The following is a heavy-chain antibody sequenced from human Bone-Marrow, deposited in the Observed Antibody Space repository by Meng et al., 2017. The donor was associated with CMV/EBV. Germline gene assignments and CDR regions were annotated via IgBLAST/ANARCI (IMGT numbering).Heavy chain of an antibody. CDR2: IWYDGSNK. V-gene: IGHV3-33*01. CDR1: GFTFSSYG. J-gene: IGHJ5*02. D-gene: IGHD2-2*03. Sequence: GGSLRLSCAASGFTFSSYGMHWVRQAPGKGLEWVAVIWYDGSNKYYADSVKGRFTISRDNAKNTLYLQMNSLRAEDTAVYYCARALGYCSSTNCYSTPPRSWGQGTLVTVSS. CDR3: ARALGYCSSTNCYSTPPRS.